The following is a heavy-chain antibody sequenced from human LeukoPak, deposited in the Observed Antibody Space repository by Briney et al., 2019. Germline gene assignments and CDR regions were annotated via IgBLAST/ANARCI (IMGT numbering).Heavy chain of an antibody. CDR2: IKQDGSKK. J-gene: IGHJ4*02. D-gene: IGHD5-18*01. Sequence: GGSLRLSCVASGFPFSSYWMTWVRQAPGKGLEWVANIKQDGSKKSYVDSVKGRFTISRDNSKNTLYLQMNSLRAEDTAVYYCATGYSYGSLDYWGQGTLVTVSS. CDR1: GFPFSSYW. V-gene: IGHV3-7*03. CDR3: ATGYSYGSLDY.